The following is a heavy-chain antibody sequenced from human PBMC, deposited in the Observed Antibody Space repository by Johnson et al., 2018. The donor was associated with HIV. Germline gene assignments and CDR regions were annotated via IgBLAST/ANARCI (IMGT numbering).Heavy chain of an antibody. CDR2: IKSKTDGGTT. D-gene: IGHD6-13*01. V-gene: IGHV3-15*01. CDR1: GFTFSNAW. J-gene: IGHJ3*02. Sequence: VQLVESGGGVVQPGRSLRLSCAASGFTFSNAWMSWVRQAPGKGLEWVGRIKSKTDGGTTDYAAPVKGRFTISRDDSKNTLYLQMSSLKIEDTAVYHCAKYRQQLVRSAFDIWGQGTMVTVSS. CDR3: AKYRQQLVRSAFDI.